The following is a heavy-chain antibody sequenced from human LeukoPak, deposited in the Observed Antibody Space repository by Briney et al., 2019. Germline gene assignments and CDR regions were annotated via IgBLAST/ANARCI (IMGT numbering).Heavy chain of an antibody. J-gene: IGHJ5*02. CDR1: GFTFTSSA. D-gene: IGHD2-2*01. CDR3: AYCSSTSCTGNWFDP. V-gene: IGHV1-58*02. CDR2: IVVGSGNT. Sequence: SVKVSCKASGFTFTSSAMQWVRQARGQRLEWIGWIVVGSGNTNYAQKFQERVTITRDMSTSTAYMELSSLRSEDTAVYYCAYCSSTSCTGNWFDPWGQGTLVTVSS.